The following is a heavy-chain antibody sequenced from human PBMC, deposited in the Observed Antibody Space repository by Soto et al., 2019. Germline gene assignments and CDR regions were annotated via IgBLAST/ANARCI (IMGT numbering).Heavy chain of an antibody. J-gene: IGHJ6*02. CDR1: GYTFTSYG. CDR3: ARGEHSGPYFYYYGMDV. V-gene: IGHV1-18*01. Sequence: QVQLVQSGAEVKKPGASVKVSCKASGYTFTSYGIFWVRQAPGQGLEWMGWISASNGKTNYAQNIQGRVTMTTDTSTSTVYMELRSLTSDDTAVYFCARGEHSGPYFYYYGMDVWGQGTTVTVSS. CDR2: ISASNGKT. D-gene: IGHD3-10*01.